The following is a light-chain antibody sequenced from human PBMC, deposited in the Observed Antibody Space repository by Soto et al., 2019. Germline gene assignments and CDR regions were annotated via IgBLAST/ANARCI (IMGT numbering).Light chain of an antibody. CDR2: DAS. Sequence: EVVLTQSPATLSLSPGERATLSCRVSQSVGTYLAWYQQKPGQTPRLLIYDASNRATRIPARFSGSGSGTDFTLTINSLEPEDFAVYYCQQRSNWITFGQGTRLEIK. J-gene: IGKJ5*01. V-gene: IGKV3-11*01. CDR1: QSVGTY. CDR3: QQRSNWIT.